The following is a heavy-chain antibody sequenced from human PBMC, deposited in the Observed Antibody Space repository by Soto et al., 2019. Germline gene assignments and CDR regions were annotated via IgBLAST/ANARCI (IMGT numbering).Heavy chain of an antibody. CDR3: ARKYYYGSGSYSMGYYYMDV. V-gene: IGHV3-64*01. CDR1: GFTFSSYA. D-gene: IGHD3-10*01. J-gene: IGHJ6*03. CDR2: ISSNGGST. Sequence: GSLRLSCAACGFTFSSYAMHWVRQAPGKGLEYVSAISSNGGSTYYANSVKGRFTISRDNSKNTLYLQMGSLRAEDMAVYYCARKYYYGSGSYSMGYYYMDVWGKGTTVTVSS.